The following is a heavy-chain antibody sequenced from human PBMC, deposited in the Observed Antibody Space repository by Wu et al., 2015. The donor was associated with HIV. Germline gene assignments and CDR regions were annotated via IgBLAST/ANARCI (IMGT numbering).Heavy chain of an antibody. CDR1: GYTFSGHY. Sequence: QVQLVQSGAELKKPGASVKVSCKASGYTFSGHYIHWLRQAPGQGLEWMGWIYPNSAVTNYAQKFEDRVTMTGDTSISTAYLELNSLIFDDTAVYYCAREIGGHNAFDIWGQGTMVTVSS. J-gene: IGHJ3*02. V-gene: IGHV1-2*02. D-gene: IGHD3-16*01. CDR3: AREIGGHNAFDI. CDR2: IYPNSAVT.